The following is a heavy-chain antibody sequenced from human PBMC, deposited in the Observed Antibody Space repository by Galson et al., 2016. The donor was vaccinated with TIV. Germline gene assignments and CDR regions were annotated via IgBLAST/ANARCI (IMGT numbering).Heavy chain of an antibody. V-gene: IGHV1-3*01. J-gene: IGHJ4*02. CDR3: ARPPYCGGDCYKYDS. D-gene: IGHD2-21*01. Sequence: SVKVSCKASGYTFTHHPIHWVRQAPGQRLEWMGWINAGNGNTKYSQKSQGRVTITRDTSATTVYMDLSSLTSEDTAVYYCARPPYCGGDCYKYDSWGQGTPVTVSS. CDR1: GYTFTHHP. CDR2: INAGNGNT.